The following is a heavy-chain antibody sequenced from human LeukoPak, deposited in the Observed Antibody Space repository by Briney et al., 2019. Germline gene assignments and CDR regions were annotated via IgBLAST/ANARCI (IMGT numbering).Heavy chain of an antibody. CDR1: GGSFSGYY. Sequence: SETLSLTCVVYGGSFSGYYWSWIRQPPGKGLEWIGEINHSGSTNYNPSLKSRVTISVDTSKNQFSLKLSSVTAADTAVYYCARHVGRYYGSGSYYKWYFDYWGQGTLVTVSS. J-gene: IGHJ4*02. CDR3: ARHVGRYYGSGSYYKWYFDY. V-gene: IGHV4-34*01. D-gene: IGHD3-10*01. CDR2: INHSGST.